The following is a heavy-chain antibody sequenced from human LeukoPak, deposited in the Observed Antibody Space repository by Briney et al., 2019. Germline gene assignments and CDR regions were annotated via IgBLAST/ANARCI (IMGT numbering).Heavy chain of an antibody. V-gene: IGHV4-38-2*02. CDR3: VLLPGY. Sequence: PSETLSLTCTVSDYSSSGTYYWGWIRQPPGKGLEWIGSFYPSGSSYYNPSLKSRVTISVDTSKHQFSLNLSSVTAADTAVYYCVLLPGYWGQGTLVTVSS. J-gene: IGHJ4*02. CDR1: DYSSSGTYY. D-gene: IGHD2/OR15-2a*01. CDR2: FYPSGSS.